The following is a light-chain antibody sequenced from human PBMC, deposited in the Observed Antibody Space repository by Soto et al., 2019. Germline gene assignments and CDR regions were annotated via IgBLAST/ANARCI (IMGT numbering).Light chain of an antibody. CDR1: QSISSG. CDR3: QQYSSHSPYT. CDR2: KAS. V-gene: IGKV1-5*03. Sequence: DIQMTQSPSTLSASVGDRVTITCRASQSISSGVAWYQQKPEKAPKLLIYKASSLQSGVPSRFSGSGSETEFTLTLSSLQPDDFATYYCQQYSSHSPYTFGQGTKLEIK. J-gene: IGKJ2*01.